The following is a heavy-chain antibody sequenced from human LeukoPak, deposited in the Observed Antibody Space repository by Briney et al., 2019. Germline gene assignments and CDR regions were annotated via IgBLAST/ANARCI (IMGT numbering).Heavy chain of an antibody. D-gene: IGHD2-15*01. J-gene: IGHJ6*02. Sequence: SETLSLTCTVSGGSISSSSYYWGWIRQPPGKGLEWIGSIYYSGSTNYNPSLKSRVTISVDTSKNQFSLKLSSVTAADTAVYYCARGPLVVAAIYYYYYYGMDVWGQGTTVTVSS. CDR1: GGSISSSSYY. CDR3: ARGPLVVAAIYYYYYYGMDV. V-gene: IGHV4-39*07. CDR2: IYYSGST.